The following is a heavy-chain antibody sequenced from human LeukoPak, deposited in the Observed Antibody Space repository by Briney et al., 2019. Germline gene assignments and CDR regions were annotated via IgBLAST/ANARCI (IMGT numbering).Heavy chain of an antibody. J-gene: IGHJ6*03. CDR1: GFTFSTYA. Sequence: GGSLRLSCAASGFTFSTYAMHWVRQAPGKGLEWVAVIPYDGSNKYYADSVKGRFTISRDNSKSTLYLQINSLRAEDTAVYYCAKQDTAMVRGLNYYYYYMDVWGKGTTVTVSS. V-gene: IGHV3-30*04. CDR2: IPYDGSNK. D-gene: IGHD5-18*01. CDR3: AKQDTAMVRGLNYYYYYMDV.